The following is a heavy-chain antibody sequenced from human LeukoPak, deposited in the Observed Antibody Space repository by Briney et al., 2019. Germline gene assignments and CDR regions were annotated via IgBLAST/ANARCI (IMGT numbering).Heavy chain of an antibody. J-gene: IGHJ4*02. CDR3: ASSCDSSGYYFHLDY. CDR2: IYPGDSDT. D-gene: IGHD3-22*01. CDR1: GYSFTSYW. V-gene: IGHV5-51*01. Sequence: GESLKISCKGSGYSFTSYWNGWVRQMPGKGLEWMGIIYPGDSDTRYSPSFQGQVTISADKSISTAYLQWSSLKASDTAMYYCASSCDSSGYYFHLDYWGQGTLVTVSS.